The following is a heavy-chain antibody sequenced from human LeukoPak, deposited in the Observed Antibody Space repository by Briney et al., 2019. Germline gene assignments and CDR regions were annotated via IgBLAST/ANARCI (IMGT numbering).Heavy chain of an antibody. CDR2: ISSSSSYI. D-gene: IGHD5-12*01. Sequence: PGGSLRLSCAASGFTFSSYSMNWVRQAPGKGLEWVSSISSSSSYIYYADSVEGRFTISRDSAKNSLYLQMNSLRAEDTAVYYCARSARPIYLESGYDSNWFDPWGQGTLVTVSS. J-gene: IGHJ5*02. V-gene: IGHV3-21*01. CDR1: GFTFSSYS. CDR3: ARSARPIYLESGYDSNWFDP.